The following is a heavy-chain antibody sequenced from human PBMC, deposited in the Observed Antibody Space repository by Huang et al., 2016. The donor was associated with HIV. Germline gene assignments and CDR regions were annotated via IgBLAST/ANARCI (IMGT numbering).Heavy chain of an antibody. D-gene: IGHD5-18*01. J-gene: IGHJ4*02. CDR1: GYTLTELS. CDR3: ATDSVDYIPHRYTAMVN. V-gene: IGHV1-24*01. CDR2: FDPEDGET. Sequence: QVQLVQSGAEVKKPGASVKVSCKVSGYTLTELSMHWVRQAPGKGLEWGGGFDPEDGETIYAQKFQGRVTMTEDTSTDTAYMELSSLRSEETAVYYCATDSVDYIPHRYTAMVNWGQGTLVTVSS.